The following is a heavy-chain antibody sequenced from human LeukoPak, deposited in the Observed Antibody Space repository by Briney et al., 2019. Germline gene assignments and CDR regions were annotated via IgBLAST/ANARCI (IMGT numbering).Heavy chain of an antibody. V-gene: IGHV4-34*01. D-gene: IGHD3-10*01. J-gene: IGHJ4*02. CDR3: ARRAYGSGSFNRYHFDY. CDR1: GGSFSGYY. CDR2: INHSGST. Sequence: PSETLSLTCAVYGGSFSGYYWSWIRQPPGKGLEWIGEINHSGSTNYNPSLKSRVTISVDTSNNQFSLKLNSVTAADTAVYYCARRAYGSGSFNRYHFDYWGQGTLVAVSS.